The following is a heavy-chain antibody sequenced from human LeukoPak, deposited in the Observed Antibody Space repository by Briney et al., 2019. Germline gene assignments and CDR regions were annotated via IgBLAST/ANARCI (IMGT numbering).Heavy chain of an antibody. CDR2: VSITGGST. CDR1: GFTFSSYA. D-gene: IGHD6-13*01. V-gene: IGHV3-23*01. Sequence: GGSLRLSCAASGFTFSSYAMNWVRQAPGKGLEWVSTVSITGGSTYYADSVKGRFTISRDNSNNMLYLQINSLRAEDTALYYCAKGGSSWSRNWFDPWGQGTLVTVSS. CDR3: AKGGSSWSRNWFDP. J-gene: IGHJ5*02.